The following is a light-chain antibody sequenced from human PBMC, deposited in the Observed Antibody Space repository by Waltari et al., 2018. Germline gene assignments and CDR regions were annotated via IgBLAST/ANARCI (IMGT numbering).Light chain of an antibody. CDR1: QSISKY. Sequence: EIVLTQSPGTLSLSPGERATLSCRASQSISKYLAWYQQNPGQAPRLLIYQASSRAAGIPDRFSGSGSGTDFSLSISRLEPEDFAVYYCQHYESLPVTFGQGTKVEIK. CDR3: QHYESLPVT. J-gene: IGKJ1*01. V-gene: IGKV3-20*01. CDR2: QAS.